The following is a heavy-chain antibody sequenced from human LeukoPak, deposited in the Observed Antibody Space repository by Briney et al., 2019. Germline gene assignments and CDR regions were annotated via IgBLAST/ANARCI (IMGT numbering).Heavy chain of an antibody. V-gene: IGHV3-13*01. Sequence: PGGSLRLSCAASGFTFSSYDMHWVRQATGKVLEWVSAIGTAGDTYYPGSVKGRFTISRENAKNSLYLQMNRLRAGDTAVYYCARGAYSSGDHFDYWGQGTLVTVSS. D-gene: IGHD6-19*01. CDR2: IGTAGDT. J-gene: IGHJ4*02. CDR1: GFTFSSYD. CDR3: ARGAYSSGDHFDY.